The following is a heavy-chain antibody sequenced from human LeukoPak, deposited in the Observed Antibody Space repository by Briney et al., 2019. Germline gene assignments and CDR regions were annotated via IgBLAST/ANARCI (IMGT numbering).Heavy chain of an antibody. Sequence: SETLSLTCTVSGGSISSYYWSWIRQPPGKGLEWIGYVYFTGTTNYNPSLKSRVTISIDKSRKQLSLKLNSVTTADTAVYYCARTSASYYYYMDVWGNGTTVTISS. J-gene: IGHJ6*03. CDR1: GGSISSYY. V-gene: IGHV4-59*01. CDR3: ARTSASYYYYMDV. D-gene: IGHD3-3*01. CDR2: VYFTGTT.